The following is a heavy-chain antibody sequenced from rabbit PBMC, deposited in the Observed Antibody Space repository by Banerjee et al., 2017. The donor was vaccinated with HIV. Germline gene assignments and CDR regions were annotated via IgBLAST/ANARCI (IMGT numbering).Heavy chain of an antibody. Sequence: QQQLEESGGGLVKPGGTLTLTCKASGISFGISDYMCWVRQAPGKGLEWIACIDAGSSGFTYHASWAKGRFTISKTSSTTVTLQMTSLTVADTATYFCARDTGSSFSTYGMDLWGQGTLVTVS. CDR3: ARDTGSSFSTYGMDL. CDR2: IDAGSSGFT. J-gene: IGHJ6*01. CDR1: GISFGISDY. V-gene: IGHV1S45*01. D-gene: IGHD8-1*01.